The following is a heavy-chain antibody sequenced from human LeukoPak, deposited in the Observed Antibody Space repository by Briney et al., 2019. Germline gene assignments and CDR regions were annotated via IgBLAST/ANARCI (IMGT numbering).Heavy chain of an antibody. CDR3: ARILYSSNIDY. V-gene: IGHV4-39*07. D-gene: IGHD6-19*01. J-gene: IGHJ4*02. Sequence: SETLSLTCTVSGDSISKSNYYWGWIRQPPGKDLECIGTIYYSGRTYYNPSLTSRVTLSVDTSKNQFSLKLNSVTAADTAVYYCARILYSSNIDYWGQGTLVTVSS. CDR1: GDSISKSNYY. CDR2: IYYSGRT.